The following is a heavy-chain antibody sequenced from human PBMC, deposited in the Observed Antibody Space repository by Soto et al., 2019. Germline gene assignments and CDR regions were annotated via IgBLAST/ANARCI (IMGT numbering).Heavy chain of an antibody. V-gene: IGHV4-34*01. CDR3: ARAPKVSGSSQTRPDF. Sequence: KSSETLSLTCSIYSGSFSGYYWSWIRQPPGKGLEWIGEISQSGNTNYSPSLKSRVSISIETSKKRFSLNLASVSAADTAVYYCARAPKVSGSSQTRPDFWGQGTLVTVSS. CDR1: SGSFSGYY. J-gene: IGHJ4*02. D-gene: IGHD6-6*01. CDR2: ISQSGNT.